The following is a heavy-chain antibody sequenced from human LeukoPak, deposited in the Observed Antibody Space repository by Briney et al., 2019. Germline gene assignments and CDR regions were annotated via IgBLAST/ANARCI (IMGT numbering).Heavy chain of an antibody. Sequence: ASVKVSCKASGYTFTGYYMHWVRQAPGQGLEWMGWINPNSGGTNYAQKFQGRVTMTRDTSINTAYMEPSRLTFDDTAVYFCARGSGYCSGGTCYIDYWGQGTLVTVSS. CDR2: INPNSGGT. D-gene: IGHD2-15*01. CDR1: GYTFTGYY. CDR3: ARGSGYCSGGTCYIDY. V-gene: IGHV1-2*02. J-gene: IGHJ4*02.